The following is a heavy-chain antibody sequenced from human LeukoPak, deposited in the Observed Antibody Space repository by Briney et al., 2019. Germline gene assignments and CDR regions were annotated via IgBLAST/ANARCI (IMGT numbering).Heavy chain of an antibody. CDR1: GCTFTDYY. V-gene: IGHV1-2*06. CDR3: APRRVAADKGFDY. J-gene: IGHJ4*02. CDR2: MNPNSGGT. Sequence: ASVKVSCKASGCTFTDYYMHWMRQAPGQGPEWMGRMNPNSGGTNYAQKFQGRVTMTRDTSITTAYVELSSLRSDDTAVYYCAPRRVAADKGFDYWGQGTLVTVSS. D-gene: IGHD6-19*01.